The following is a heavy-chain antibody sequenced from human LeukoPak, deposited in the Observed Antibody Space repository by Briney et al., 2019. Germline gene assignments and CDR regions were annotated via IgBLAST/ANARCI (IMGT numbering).Heavy chain of an antibody. V-gene: IGHV5-51*01. CDR3: ARHTSVVGRLSHIDY. Sequence: PGESLKISCKGSGYSFTSYWIGWVRQMPGKGLEWMGMIYPGDSDTRYSPSFQGQVTISADKSISTAYLQWSSLKASDTAMYYCARHTSVVGRLSHIDYWGQGTLVTVSS. CDR1: GYSFTSYW. CDR2: IYPGDSDT. D-gene: IGHD1-26*01. J-gene: IGHJ4*02.